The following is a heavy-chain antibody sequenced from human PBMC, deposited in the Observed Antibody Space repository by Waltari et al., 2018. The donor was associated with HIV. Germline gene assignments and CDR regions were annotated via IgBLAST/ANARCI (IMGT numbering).Heavy chain of an antibody. CDR2: IYYSGST. D-gene: IGHD1-26*01. Sequence: QVQLQESGPGLVKPSETLSLTCTVSGGSISSYYWSWIRQPPGKGLEWIGYIYYSGSTNYNPSLKSRVTISVDTSKNQFSLKLSSVTAADTAVYYCARGGGSPYYFDYWGQGTLVTVSS. V-gene: IGHV4-59*01. CDR3: ARGGGSPYYFDY. J-gene: IGHJ4*02. CDR1: GGSISSYY.